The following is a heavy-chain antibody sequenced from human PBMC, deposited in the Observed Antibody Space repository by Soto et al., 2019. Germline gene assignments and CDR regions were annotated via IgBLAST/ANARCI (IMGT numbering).Heavy chain of an antibody. Sequence: GGSLRLSCAASGFTFSNAWMSWVRQAPGKGLEWVGRIKSKTDGGTTDYAAPVKGRFTISRDDSKNTLYLQMNSLKTEDTAVYYCTTDVYCSGGSCYFNLMSYWGQGTLVTVSS. V-gene: IGHV3-15*01. J-gene: IGHJ4*02. D-gene: IGHD2-15*01. CDR2: IKSKTDGGTT. CDR3: TTDVYCSGGSCYFNLMSY. CDR1: GFTFSNAW.